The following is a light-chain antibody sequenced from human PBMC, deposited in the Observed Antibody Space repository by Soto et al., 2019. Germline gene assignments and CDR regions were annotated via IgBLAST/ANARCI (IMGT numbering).Light chain of an antibody. V-gene: IGLV1-47*01. J-gene: IGLJ1*01. Sequence: QPVLTQPPSASGTPGQRVTISCSGSSSNIGSNYVYWYQQLPGTAPKLLIYRNNQRPSGVPDRFSGSKSGTSASLAISGLRSEDEADYYCAAWDDSLSGSSYVFGTGTKLTVL. CDR3: AAWDDSLSGSSYV. CDR2: RNN. CDR1: SSNIGSNY.